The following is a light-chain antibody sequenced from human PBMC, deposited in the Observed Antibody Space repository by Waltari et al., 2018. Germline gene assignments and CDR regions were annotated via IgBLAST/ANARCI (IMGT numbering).Light chain of an antibody. V-gene: IGKV3-11*01. CDR2: DAS. J-gene: IGKJ1*01. CDR3: QHRNNWPWT. Sequence: EVVLTQSPATLSLSPGQRATLSCRARQTIYNYLAWYQQKPGQAPWLLIYDASNRATGIPDRFSGSGSGTDFTLIISRLEPEDFVVYYCQHRNNWPWTFGQGSKVEIK. CDR1: QTIYNY.